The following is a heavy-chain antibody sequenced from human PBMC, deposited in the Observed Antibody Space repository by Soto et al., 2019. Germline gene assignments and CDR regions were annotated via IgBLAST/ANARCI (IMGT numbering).Heavy chain of an antibody. CDR1: GFTFSSYS. J-gene: IGHJ3*02. D-gene: IGHD1-26*01. Sequence: EVQLVESGGGLVKPGGSLRLSCAASGFTFSSYSMNWVRQAPGKGLEWVSSISSSSSYIYYADSVKGRFTISRDNAKNSLYLQMNSLRAEDTAVYYCARDQEVVGATRVSAFDIWGQGTMVTVSS. CDR2: ISSSSSYI. V-gene: IGHV3-21*01. CDR3: ARDQEVVGATRVSAFDI.